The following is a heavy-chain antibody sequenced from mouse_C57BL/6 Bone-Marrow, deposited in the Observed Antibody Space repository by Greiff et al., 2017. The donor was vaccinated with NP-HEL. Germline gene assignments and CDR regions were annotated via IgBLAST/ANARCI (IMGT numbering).Heavy chain of an antibody. Sequence: EVKVEESGGGLVQPGGSLKLSCAASGFTFSDYYMYWVRQTPEKRLEWVAYISNGGGSTYYPDTVKGRFTISRDNAKNTLYLQMSRLKSEDTAMYYCARLGSSYFDYWGQGTTLTVSS. V-gene: IGHV5-12*01. J-gene: IGHJ2*01. D-gene: IGHD1-1*01. CDR3: ARLGSSYFDY. CDR1: GFTFSDYY. CDR2: ISNGGGST.